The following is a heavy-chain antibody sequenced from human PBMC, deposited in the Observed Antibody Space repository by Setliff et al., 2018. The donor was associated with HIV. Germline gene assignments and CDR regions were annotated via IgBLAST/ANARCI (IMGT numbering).Heavy chain of an antibody. Sequence: PSETLSLTCTVSGGSISTYYWNWIRQPPGKGLEWIGYISYSGTTNYNPSLKSRVTISVDTSKNQFSLKVSSVTAADTAVYYCARRRPPPSGSYSKYYMDVWGKGTMVTVSS. J-gene: IGHJ6*03. D-gene: IGHD3-3*01. V-gene: IGHV4-59*08. CDR3: ARRRPPPSGSYSKYYMDV. CDR2: ISYSGTT. CDR1: GGSISTYY.